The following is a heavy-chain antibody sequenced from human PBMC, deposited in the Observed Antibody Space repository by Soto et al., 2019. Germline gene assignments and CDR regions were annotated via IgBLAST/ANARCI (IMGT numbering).Heavy chain of an antibody. D-gene: IGHD5-18*01. CDR1: GGSISSGDYY. CDR2: IYYSGNT. Sequence: QVQLQESGPGLVKPSQTLSLTCFVSGGSISSGDYYWTWIRQPPGKGLEWIGNIYYSGNTYYNPSLKSRVTISVDTSKNQFSLKVSSVTAADTAVYFCARDLSGYSYGPGDMYWGQGTLVTVSS. J-gene: IGHJ4*02. V-gene: IGHV4-30-4*01. CDR3: ARDLSGYSYGPGDMY.